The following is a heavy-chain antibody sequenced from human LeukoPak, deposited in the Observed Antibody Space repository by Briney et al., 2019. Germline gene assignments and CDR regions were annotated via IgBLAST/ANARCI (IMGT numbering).Heavy chain of an antibody. V-gene: IGHV2-5*08. Sequence: TLSLTCTVSGGSISSYYWSWIRQPPGKALEWLALIYWDDGKRYSPSLKSRLTITKDTSKNQVVLTMTNMDPVDTATYYCAHRRGDYGDYLYYFDYWGQGTLVTVSS. D-gene: IGHD4-17*01. CDR3: AHRRGDYGDYLYYFDY. J-gene: IGHJ4*02. CDR2: IYWDDGK. CDR1: GGSISSYYW.